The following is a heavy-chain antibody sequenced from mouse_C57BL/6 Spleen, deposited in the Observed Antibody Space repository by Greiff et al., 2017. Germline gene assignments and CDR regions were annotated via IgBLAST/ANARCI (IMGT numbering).Heavy chain of an antibody. CDR2: ISYDGSN. CDR3: ARASYDYDEDY. V-gene: IGHV3-6*01. CDR1: GYSITSGYY. D-gene: IGHD2-4*01. J-gene: IGHJ2*01. Sequence: EVKLQESGPGLVKPSQSLYLTCSVTGYSITSGYYWNWIRQFPGNKLEWMGYISYDGSNNYNPSLKNRISITRYTSKNQFFLKLNSVTTEDTATYYCARASYDYDEDYWGQGTTLTVSS.